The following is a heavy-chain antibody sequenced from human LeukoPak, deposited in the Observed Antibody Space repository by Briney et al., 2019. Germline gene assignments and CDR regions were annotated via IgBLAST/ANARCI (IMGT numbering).Heavy chain of an antibody. CDR1: GFAFSTYA. V-gene: IGHV3-23*01. J-gene: IGHJ4*02. D-gene: IGHD2-15*01. CDR3: AKPQSAQSPRCCTGGSCHYYFDS. CDR2: ISTTGIST. Sequence: GGSLRLSCAASGFAFSTYAMSWVRQAPGKGLEWVSIISTTGISTYYAHSVKGRFTISRDNSKSTLSLQMTSLRAEDTALYYCAKPQSAQSPRCCTGGSCHYYFDSWGQGTLVTVSS.